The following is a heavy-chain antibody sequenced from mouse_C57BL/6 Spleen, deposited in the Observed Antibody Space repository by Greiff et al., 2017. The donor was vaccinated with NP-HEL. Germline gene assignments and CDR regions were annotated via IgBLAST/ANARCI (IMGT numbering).Heavy chain of an antibody. D-gene: IGHD2-4*01. CDR2: IYPGDGDT. CDR3: ARGSYDYDWFAY. V-gene: IGHV1-82*01. J-gene: IGHJ3*01. CDR1: GYAFSSSW. Sequence: QVQLQQSGPELVKPGASVKISCKASGYAFSSSWMNWVKQRPGKGLEWIGRIYPGDGDTNYNGKFKGKATLTADKSSSTAYMQLSSLTSEDSAVYFCARGSYDYDWFAYWGQGTLVTVSA.